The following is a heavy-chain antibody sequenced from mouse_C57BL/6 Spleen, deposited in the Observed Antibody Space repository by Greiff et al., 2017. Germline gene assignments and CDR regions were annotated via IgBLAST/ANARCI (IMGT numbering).Heavy chain of an antibody. CDR3: ASYDCVGVYAMDY. Sequence: QVQLQQSGAELAKPGASVKLSCKASGYTFTSYWMHWVQQRPGQGLEWIGYINPRRGYTKSNQKFKDKATFTADTSSSTAYMQLSSLTCEDSAVYYCASYDCVGVYAMDYWGQGTSVTVSS. CDR1: GYTFTSYW. V-gene: IGHV1-7*01. D-gene: IGHD2-4*01. CDR2: INPRRGYT. J-gene: IGHJ4*01.